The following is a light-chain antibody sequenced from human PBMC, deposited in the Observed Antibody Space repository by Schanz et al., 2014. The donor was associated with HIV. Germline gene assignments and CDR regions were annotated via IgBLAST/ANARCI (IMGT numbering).Light chain of an antibody. CDR2: EGS. J-gene: IGLJ3*02. Sequence: QSALTQPASVSGSPGQSITISCTGTSSDVGSYNLVSWYQQHPGKAPKLMIYEGSKRPSGVSNRFSGSKSGNTASLTISGLQAEDEGDYYCCSCTNTNTWVFGGGTKLTVL. V-gene: IGLV2-14*02. CDR3: CSCTNTNTWV. CDR1: SSDVGSYNL.